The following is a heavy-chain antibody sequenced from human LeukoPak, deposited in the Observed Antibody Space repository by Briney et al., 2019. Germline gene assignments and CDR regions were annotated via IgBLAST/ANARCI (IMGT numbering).Heavy chain of an antibody. D-gene: IGHD5-24*01. Sequence: ASVKVPCKASGYTFTSYYMHWVRQAPGQGLEWMGIINPSGGSTSYAQRFQGRVTMTRDTSTSTVYMELSSLRSEDTAVYYCARGEHGYGYNYLKDYWGQGTLVTVSS. J-gene: IGHJ4*02. V-gene: IGHV1-46*01. CDR2: INPSGGST. CDR1: GYTFTSYY. CDR3: ARGEHGYGYNYLKDY.